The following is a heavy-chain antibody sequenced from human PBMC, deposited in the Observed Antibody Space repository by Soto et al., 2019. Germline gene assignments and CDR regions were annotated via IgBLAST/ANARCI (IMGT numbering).Heavy chain of an antibody. D-gene: IGHD3-9*01. V-gene: IGHV5-51*01. Sequence: GESLKISCKGSGYSFTSYWIGWVRQMPGKGLEWMGIIYPGDSDTRYSPSFQGQVTISADKSISTAYLQWSSLKASDTAMYYCARLRSILTGSYAYYHDLMDVWTQGTSVTGSS. CDR2: IYPGDSDT. CDR3: ARLRSILTGSYAYYHDLMDV. CDR1: GYSFTSYW. J-gene: IGHJ6*01.